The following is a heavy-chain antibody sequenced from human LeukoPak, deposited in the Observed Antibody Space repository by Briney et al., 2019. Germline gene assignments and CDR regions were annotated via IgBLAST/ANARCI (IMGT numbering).Heavy chain of an antibody. CDR3: ASNHYDTTAY. D-gene: IGHD3-22*01. V-gene: IGHV3-74*01. Sequence: GGSLRLSCAASGFSFSRYWMHWVRQGPGKGLVWVSRINSDASRTSYADSVKGRFTISRDNAKNTLYLQMNSLRGEDTAVYYCASNHYDTTAYWGQGTLVTVSS. CDR2: INSDASRT. J-gene: IGHJ4*02. CDR1: GFSFSRYW.